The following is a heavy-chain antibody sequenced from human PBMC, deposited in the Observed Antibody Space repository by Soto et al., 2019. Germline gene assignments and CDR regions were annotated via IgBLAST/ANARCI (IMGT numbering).Heavy chain of an antibody. V-gene: IGHV1-3*04. CDR1: GYTFTAIA. J-gene: IGHJ4*02. D-gene: IGHD6-19*01. CDR2: INTGKGNT. Sequence: GASVKVSCKASGYTFTAIAVHWVRQAPGQRLEWMGWINTGKGNTYYSQNLQGRFSISRDNAKNSLYLQMNSLRDEDTAVYYCATGNGWQPNWGQGTLVTVSS. CDR3: ATGNGWQPN.